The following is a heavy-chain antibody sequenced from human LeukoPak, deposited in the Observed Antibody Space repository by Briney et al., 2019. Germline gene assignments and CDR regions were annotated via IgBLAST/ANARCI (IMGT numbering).Heavy chain of an antibody. CDR1: GYTFTTYG. J-gene: IGHJ4*02. CDR3: ARDQTQIWFGEGLWYFDY. V-gene: IGHV1-18*01. Sequence: ASVKVSCNASGYTFTTYGISWVRQAPGQGLEWMGWISAYNGNTKYAQKLQGRVTMTTDTSTSTAYMELRSLRSDDTAVYYCARDQTQIWFGEGLWYFDYWGQGTLVTVSS. CDR2: ISAYNGNT. D-gene: IGHD3-10*01.